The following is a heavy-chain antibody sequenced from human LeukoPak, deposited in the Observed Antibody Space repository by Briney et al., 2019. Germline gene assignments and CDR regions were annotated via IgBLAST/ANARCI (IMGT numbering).Heavy chain of an antibody. V-gene: IGHV1-2*02. CDR1: GYTFTGYY. Sequence: ASVKVSCKASGYTFTGYYMHWVRQAPGQGLEWMGWINPNSGGTNYAQKFQGRVTMTRDTSISTAYMELSRLRFDDTAVYYCARVGVDIVVVPAAPADGSAFDYWGQGNLVTVSS. CDR3: ARVGVDIVVVPAAPADGSAFDY. J-gene: IGHJ4*02. D-gene: IGHD2-2*01. CDR2: INPNSGGT.